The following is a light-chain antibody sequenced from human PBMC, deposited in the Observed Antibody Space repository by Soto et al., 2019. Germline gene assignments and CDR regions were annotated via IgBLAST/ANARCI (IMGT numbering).Light chain of an antibody. V-gene: IGKV3-20*01. J-gene: IGKJ2*01. Sequence: DIVLTQSPGTLSLSPGERAPLSCRASEGVSSTYLAWYQQKPGQAPSLLIYGASSRPTDIPDRFSGSGSGTDFTLTISRLEPEDFAVYYCQQYGGSPQTFGQGTKLEIK. CDR3: QQYGGSPQT. CDR1: EGVSSTY. CDR2: GAS.